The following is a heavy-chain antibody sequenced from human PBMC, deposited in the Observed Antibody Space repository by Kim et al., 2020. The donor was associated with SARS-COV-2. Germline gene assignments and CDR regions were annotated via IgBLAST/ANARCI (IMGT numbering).Heavy chain of an antibody. CDR1: GGSISSYY. CDR2: IYYSGST. V-gene: IGHV4-59*01. Sequence: SETLSLTCTVSGGSISSYYWSWIRQPPGKGLEWIGYIYYSGSTNYNPSLKSRVTISVDTSKNQFSLKLSSVTAADTAVYYCARDSWNYGWFDPWGQGTLVTVSS. J-gene: IGHJ5*02. D-gene: IGHD1-7*01. CDR3: ARDSWNYGWFDP.